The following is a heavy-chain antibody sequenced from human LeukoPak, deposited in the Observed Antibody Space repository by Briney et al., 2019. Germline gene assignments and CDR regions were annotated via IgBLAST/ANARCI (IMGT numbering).Heavy chain of an antibody. D-gene: IGHD3-16*01. Sequence: PGGSLRLSCAASGFRFSTYWMHWVRQAPGKGLVWVAHINGDGSVTSYADAMKGRFTISRDNAKNTLYLHITGLRADDTAVFYCVRGAYYFYGMDVWGQGTTVTASS. CDR3: VRGAYYFYGMDV. CDR2: INGDGSVT. J-gene: IGHJ6*02. CDR1: GFRFSTYW. V-gene: IGHV3-74*01.